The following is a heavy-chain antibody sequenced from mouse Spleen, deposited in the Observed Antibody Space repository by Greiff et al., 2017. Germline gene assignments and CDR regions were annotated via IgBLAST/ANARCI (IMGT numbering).Heavy chain of an antibody. CDR2: IYPGSGNT. J-gene: IGHJ2*01. CDR1: GYTFTDYY. V-gene: IGHV1-76*01. CDR3: ARGDPRDY. Sequence: QVQLQQSGAELVTPGASVKLSCKASGYTFTDYYINWVKQRPGQGLEWIARIYPGSGNTYYNEKFKGKATLTAEKSSSTAYMQLSSLTSEDSAVYFCARGDPRDYWGQGTTLTVSS.